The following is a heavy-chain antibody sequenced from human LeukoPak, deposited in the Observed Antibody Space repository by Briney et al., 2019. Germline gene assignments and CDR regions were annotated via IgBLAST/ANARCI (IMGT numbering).Heavy chain of an antibody. Sequence: ASVKVSCKASGYTFTSYGISWVRQAPGQGLEWMGWISAYNGNTNYAQKLQGRVTMTTDTSTSTAYMELRSLRSDDTAVYYCARFEGPIAAAGTGDYYYGMDVWGQGTTVTVSS. V-gene: IGHV1-18*01. CDR2: ISAYNGNT. J-gene: IGHJ6*02. D-gene: IGHD6-13*01. CDR3: ARFEGPIAAAGTGDYYYGMDV. CDR1: GYTFTSYG.